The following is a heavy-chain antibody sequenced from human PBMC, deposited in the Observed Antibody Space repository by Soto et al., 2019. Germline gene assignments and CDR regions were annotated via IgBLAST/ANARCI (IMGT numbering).Heavy chain of an antibody. CDR2: VYPGDSDT. Sequence: GESLKISCKGSGYSSTSHWIGWVRQMPGKGLEWMGIVYPGDSDTRYSPSFQGQVTISADKSISTAYLQWSSLKASDSAMYYCARRYCSGGTCYFFDYWGQGTLVTVSS. CDR3: ARRYCSGGTCYFFDY. D-gene: IGHD2-15*01. J-gene: IGHJ4*02. V-gene: IGHV5-51*01. CDR1: GYSSTSHW.